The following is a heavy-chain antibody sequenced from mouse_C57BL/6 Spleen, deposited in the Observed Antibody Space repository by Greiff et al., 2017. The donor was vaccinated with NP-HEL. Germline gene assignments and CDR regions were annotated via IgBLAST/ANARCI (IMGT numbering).Heavy chain of an antibody. CDR2: INPGSGGT. CDR3: ARRAGSWFAY. CDR1: GYAFTNYL. J-gene: IGHJ3*01. V-gene: IGHV1-54*01. Sequence: VQLQQSGAELVRPGTSVKVSCKASGYAFTNYLIEWVKQRPGQGLEWIGVINPGSGGTNYNEKFKGKATLTAAKSSSTAYMQLSSLTSDDSAVYFCARRAGSWFAYWGQGTLVTVSA.